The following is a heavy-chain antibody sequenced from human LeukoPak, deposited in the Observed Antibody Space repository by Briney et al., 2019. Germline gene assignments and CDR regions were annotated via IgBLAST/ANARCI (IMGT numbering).Heavy chain of an antibody. Sequence: GGSLRLSCAASGFTFSSYVMHWVRQAPGKGLEWVAIISYDGSNEYYADSVKGRFTISRDNSKNTLYLQMNSLRAEDTAVYYCARDPDYSYFDYWGQGTLVTVSS. CDR1: GFTFSSYV. J-gene: IGHJ4*02. CDR3: ARDPDYSYFDY. V-gene: IGHV3-30*04. CDR2: ISYDGSNE. D-gene: IGHD4-11*01.